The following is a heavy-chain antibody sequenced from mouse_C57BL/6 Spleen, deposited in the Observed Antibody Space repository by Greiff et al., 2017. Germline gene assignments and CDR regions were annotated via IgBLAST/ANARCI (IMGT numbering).Heavy chain of an antibody. CDR2: IYPGDGDT. J-gene: IGHJ3*01. V-gene: IGHV1-82*01. CDR1: GYAFSSSW. CDR3: ARHYSNYEVFAY. D-gene: IGHD2-5*01. Sequence: VKLQGSGPELVKPGASVKISCKASGYAFSSSWMNWVKQRPGKGLEWIGRIYPGDGDTNYNGKFKGKATLTADKSSSTAYMQLSSLTSEDSAVYFCARHYSNYEVFAYWGQGTLVTVSA.